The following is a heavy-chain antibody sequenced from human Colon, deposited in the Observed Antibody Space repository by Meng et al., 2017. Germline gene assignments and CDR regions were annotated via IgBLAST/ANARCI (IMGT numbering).Heavy chain of an antibody. J-gene: IGHJ5*02. Sequence: QVPLQESGPGLVRPSETLSLTCNVSGGSVSSASYYWSWIRQPPGKGLEWIGLIHYSGSTYSNASLKSRVTISIDRSKNQFSLKLSSVTAADTAVYYCARDRKHYGERGWFDPWGQGTLVTVSS. V-gene: IGHV4-61*01. CDR3: ARDRKHYGERGWFDP. D-gene: IGHD4-17*01. CDR1: GGSVSSASYY. CDR2: IHYSGST.